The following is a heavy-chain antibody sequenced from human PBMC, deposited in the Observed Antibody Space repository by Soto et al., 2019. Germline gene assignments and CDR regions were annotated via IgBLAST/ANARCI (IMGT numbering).Heavy chain of an antibody. CDR3: AREGETASFDY. CDR1: GGSISSYY. V-gene: IGHV4-59*01. D-gene: IGHD2-21*01. J-gene: IGHJ4*02. Sequence: QVQLQESGPGLVKPSETLSLTCTVSGGSISSYYWSWIRQPPGKGLEWIGYIYYSGGTNYNPSLKSRVTISVDTSKNQSSLKLSSVTAADTAVYYCAREGETASFDYWGQGTLVTVSS. CDR2: IYYSGGT.